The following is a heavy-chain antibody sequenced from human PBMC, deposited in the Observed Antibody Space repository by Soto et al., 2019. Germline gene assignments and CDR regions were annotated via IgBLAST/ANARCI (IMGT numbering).Heavy chain of an antibody. Sequence: GGSLRLSCAASGFTFSSYAMSWVRQAPGKGLEWVSAISGSGGSTYYADSVKGRFTISRDNSKNTLYLQMNSLRAEDTAVYYCAKDRLLRWRYGDYLESDYWGQGTLVTVSS. CDR2: ISGSGGST. CDR1: GFTFSSYA. CDR3: AKDRLLRWRYGDYLESDY. V-gene: IGHV3-23*01. J-gene: IGHJ4*02. D-gene: IGHD4-17*01.